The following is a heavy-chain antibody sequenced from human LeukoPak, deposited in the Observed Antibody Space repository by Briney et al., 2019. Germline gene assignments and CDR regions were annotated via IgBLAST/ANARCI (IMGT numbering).Heavy chain of an antibody. D-gene: IGHD3-9*01. CDR3: ARFGAGRDILTGYYTSFFDY. CDR1: GGSFSGYY. Sequence: MASETLSLTCAVYGGSFSGYYWSWIRQPPGKGLEWIGEINHSGSTNYNPSLKSRVTISVDTSKNQFSLKLSSVTAADTAVYYCARFGAGRDILTGYYTSFFDYWGQGTLVTVSS. J-gene: IGHJ4*02. CDR2: INHSGST. V-gene: IGHV4-34*01.